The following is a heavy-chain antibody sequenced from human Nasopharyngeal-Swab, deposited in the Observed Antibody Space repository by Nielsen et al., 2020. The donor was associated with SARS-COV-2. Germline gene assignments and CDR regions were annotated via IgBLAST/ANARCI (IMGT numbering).Heavy chain of an antibody. D-gene: IGHD5-18*01. CDR1: GGSISSGSYY. CDR2: IYTSGST. CDR3: ARDNTAMDSGAFDI. J-gene: IGHJ3*02. V-gene: IGHV4-61*02. Sequence: SETLSLTCTVSGGSISSGSYYWSWIRQPAGKGLEWIGRIYTSGSTNYSPSLKSRVTISVDTSKNQFSLKLSSVTAADTAVYYCARDNTAMDSGAFDIWGQGTMVTVSS.